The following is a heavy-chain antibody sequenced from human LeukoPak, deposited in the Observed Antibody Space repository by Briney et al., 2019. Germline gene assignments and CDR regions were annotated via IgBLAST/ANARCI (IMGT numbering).Heavy chain of an antibody. Sequence: ASVKVSCKASGYTFTGYYMHWVRQAPGRGLEWMGWINPNSGGTNYAQKFQGRVTMTRDTSISTAYMELSRLRSDDTAVYYCARDWGNIAAAGTKPTRAFDIWGQGTMVTVSS. CDR3: ARDWGNIAAAGTKPTRAFDI. J-gene: IGHJ3*02. CDR1: GYTFTGYY. CDR2: INPNSGGT. V-gene: IGHV1-2*02. D-gene: IGHD6-13*01.